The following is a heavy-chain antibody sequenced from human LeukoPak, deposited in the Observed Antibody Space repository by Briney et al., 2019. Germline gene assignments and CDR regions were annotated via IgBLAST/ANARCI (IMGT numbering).Heavy chain of an antibody. CDR1: GFTFSNYV. Sequence: GKSLRLSCAASGFTFSNYVIHWVRQAPGKGLEWVAVISYDGSNKYYVDSVKGRFTISRDNSKNTLYLQMNSLRAEDTAVYYCVKDLNCGGDCYSAAGHWGQGTMVTVSS. CDR3: VKDLNCGGDCYSAAGH. J-gene: IGHJ3*01. CDR2: ISYDGSNK. D-gene: IGHD2-21*02. V-gene: IGHV3-30*18.